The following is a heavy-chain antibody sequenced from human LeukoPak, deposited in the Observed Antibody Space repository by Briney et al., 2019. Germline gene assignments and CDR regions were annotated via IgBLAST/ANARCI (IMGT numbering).Heavy chain of an antibody. CDR2: ISTSGST. J-gene: IGHJ4*02. CDR1: GFTFSSYA. V-gene: IGHV3-23*01. CDR3: AKDNGYCSGGSCLYY. D-gene: IGHD2-15*01. Sequence: GGSLRLSCAASGFTFSSYAMNWIRQAPGKGLEWVSAISTSGSTYYADSVKGRFTISRDNSKNTLYLQMNSLRAEDTAVYYRAKDNGYCSGGSCLYYWGQGTLVTVSS.